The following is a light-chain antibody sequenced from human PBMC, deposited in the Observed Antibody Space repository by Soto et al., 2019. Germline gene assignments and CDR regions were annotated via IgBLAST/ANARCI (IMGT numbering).Light chain of an antibody. V-gene: IGKV3-20*01. CDR1: QSVSNNY. CDR3: QQCAMSPHT. CDR2: DAS. Sequence: EIVLTQSPGTLSLSPGERATLSCRASQSVSNNYLAWYQQKPGQAPRLLIADASRRATGIPDRFSGSGPGTEFTLTISRLEPEDFAVYYSQQCAMSPHTFGQGTKVEMK. J-gene: IGKJ1*01.